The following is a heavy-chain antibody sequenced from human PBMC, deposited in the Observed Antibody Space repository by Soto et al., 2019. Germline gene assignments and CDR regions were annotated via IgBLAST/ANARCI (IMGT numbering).Heavy chain of an antibody. J-gene: IGHJ4*02. CDR2: IYYSGST. CDR1: GGSISSGGYY. D-gene: IGHD3-16*02. CDR3: ARVTLDPQSFDY. V-gene: IGHV4-31*03. Sequence: SETLSLTCTVSGGSISSGGYYWSWIRQHPGKGLEWIGYIYYSGSTYYNPSLKSRVTISVDTSKNQFSLKLSSVTAADTAVYYCARVTLDPQSFDYWGQGTLVTVSS.